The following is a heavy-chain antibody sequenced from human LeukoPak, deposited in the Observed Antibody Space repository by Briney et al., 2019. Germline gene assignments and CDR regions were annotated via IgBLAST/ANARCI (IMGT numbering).Heavy chain of an antibody. CDR2: MNPNSGNT. CDR3: ARLRHYDFWSGSTYYGMDV. CDR1: GYTFTSYD. V-gene: IGHV1-8*01. J-gene: IGHJ6*02. D-gene: IGHD3-3*01. Sequence: GASVKVSCKASGYTFTSYDINWVRQATGQGLEWMGWMNPNSGNTGYAQKFQGRVTMTRNTSISTAYMELSSLRSEDTAAYYCARLRHYDFWSGSTYYGMDVWGQGTTVTVSS.